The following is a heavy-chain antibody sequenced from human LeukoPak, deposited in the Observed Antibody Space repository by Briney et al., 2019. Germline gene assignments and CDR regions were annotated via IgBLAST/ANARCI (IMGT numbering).Heavy chain of an antibody. CDR3: AKGPGLGAGKRYLDL. Sequence: GGSLRLSCAASGFTFSSSAMNWVRQAPGKGLEWVSSINNVGSHIYYADSVKGRFTISRDNAKNSLSLQMNSLKPEDTALYYCAKGPGLGAGKRYLDLWGRGTLVIVSS. V-gene: IGHV3-21*04. CDR1: GFTFSSSA. J-gene: IGHJ2*01. D-gene: IGHD6-13*01. CDR2: INNVGSHI.